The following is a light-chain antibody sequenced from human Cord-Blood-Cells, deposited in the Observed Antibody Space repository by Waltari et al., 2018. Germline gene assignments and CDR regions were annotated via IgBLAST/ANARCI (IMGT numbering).Light chain of an antibody. CDR1: SSDVGSYNL. V-gene: IGLV2-23*01. CDR2: EGS. Sequence: QSALTQPASVSGSPGQSITLSCTGTSSDVGSYNLVSWYQQHPGKAPKLMIYEGSKRPSGVSNRCSGSKSGNTASLTISGLQAEDEADYYCCSYAGSSTSVFGGGTKLTVL. J-gene: IGLJ3*02. CDR3: CSYAGSSTSV.